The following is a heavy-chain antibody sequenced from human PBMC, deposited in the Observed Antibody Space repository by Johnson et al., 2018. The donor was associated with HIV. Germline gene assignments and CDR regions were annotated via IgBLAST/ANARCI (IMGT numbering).Heavy chain of an antibody. CDR2: ISSSGSTI. CDR3: AREKIKGYAFDI. J-gene: IGHJ3*02. CDR1: GFTFSSYA. Sequence: VQLVESGGGVVQPGRSLRLSCAASGFTFSSYAMHWVRQAPGKGLEWVSYISSSGSTIYYADSVKGRFTISRDNAKNSLYLQMNSLRAEDTAVYYCAREKIKGYAFDIWGQGTMVTVSS. D-gene: IGHD3-16*01. V-gene: IGHV3-48*04.